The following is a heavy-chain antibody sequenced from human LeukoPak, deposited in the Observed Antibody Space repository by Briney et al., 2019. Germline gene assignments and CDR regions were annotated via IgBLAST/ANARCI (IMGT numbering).Heavy chain of an antibody. CDR1: GGTFSTYA. Sequence: SVKVSCKASGGTFSTYAISWVRQAPGQGLEWMGGIIPIFGTANYAQKFQGRVTITADESTSTAYMELSSLRSEDTAVYYCTRGYRSYSSSSHSDYWGQGTLVTVSS. V-gene: IGHV1-69*13. CDR2: IIPIFGTA. CDR3: TRGYRSYSSSSHSDY. D-gene: IGHD6-6*01. J-gene: IGHJ4*02.